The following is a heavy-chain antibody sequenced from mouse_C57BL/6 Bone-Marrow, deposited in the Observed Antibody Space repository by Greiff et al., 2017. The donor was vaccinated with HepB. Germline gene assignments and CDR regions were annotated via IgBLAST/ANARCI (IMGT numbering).Heavy chain of an antibody. D-gene: IGHD1-3*01. CDR1: EYEFPSHD. Sequence: EVKVEESGGGLVQPGESLKLSCESNEYEFPSHDMSWVRKTPEKRLELVAAINSDGGSTYYPDTMERRFIISRDNTKKTLYLQMSSLRSEDTALYYCARQWLTGGFAYWGQGTLVTVSA. CDR3: ARQWLTGGFAY. J-gene: IGHJ3*01. CDR2: INSDGGST. V-gene: IGHV5-2*03.